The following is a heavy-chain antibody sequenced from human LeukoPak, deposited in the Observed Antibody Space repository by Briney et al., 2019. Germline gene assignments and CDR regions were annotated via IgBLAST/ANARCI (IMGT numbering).Heavy chain of an antibody. CDR1: GYTFTSYY. J-gene: IGHJ6*02. V-gene: IGHV1-46*01. Sequence: ASVKVSCKASGYTFTSYYMHWVRQAPGQGLEWMGIINPSGGSTSYAQKFQGRVTMTRNTSISTAYMELSSLRSEDTAVYYCARAPTLGHRRARGYGMDVWGQGTTVTVSS. CDR3: ARAPTLGHRRARGYGMDV. D-gene: IGHD6-6*01. CDR2: INPSGGST.